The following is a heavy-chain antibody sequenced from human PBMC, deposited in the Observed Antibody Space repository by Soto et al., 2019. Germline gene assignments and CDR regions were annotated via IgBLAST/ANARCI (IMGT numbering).Heavy chain of an antibody. CDR2: FSATSENT. J-gene: IGHJ4*02. V-gene: IGHV3-23*01. D-gene: IGHD6-19*01. Sequence: EVQLLESGGGLVQPGGSLRLSCVGSGFFFSSYTMTWVRQAPGKGLEWVSGFSATSENTYYADPVRGRFTISRDNSKNTLFLQMHSLTAEDTAMYYCAKARDQQWVRLPFDYWGQGILVIVSS. CDR3: AKARDQQWVRLPFDY. CDR1: GFFFSSYT.